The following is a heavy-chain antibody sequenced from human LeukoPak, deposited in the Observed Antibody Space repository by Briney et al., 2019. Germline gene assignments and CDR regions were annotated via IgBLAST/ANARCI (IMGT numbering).Heavy chain of an antibody. V-gene: IGHV3-9*01. CDR2: ISCNDGSI. Sequence: PGGSLILSCAASGFIFGDYPMHWVRQAPGKGLEWVSGISCNDGSIIYADYVKGRFTISRDNAKNTLYLEMNSLRTEDTAVYYCARGLGGDQGYFDLWGRGTLATVSS. J-gene: IGHJ2*01. D-gene: IGHD3-10*01. CDR3: ARGLGGDQGYFDL. CDR1: GFIFGDYP.